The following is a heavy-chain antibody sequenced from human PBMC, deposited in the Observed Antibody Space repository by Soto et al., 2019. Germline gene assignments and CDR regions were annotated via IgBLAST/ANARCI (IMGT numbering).Heavy chain of an antibody. J-gene: IGHJ5*01. Sequence: SVKVSCKASGYIFTYRYLYWVRQAPGQALEWMGWIIPYNGNTNYAQKFQDRFSITRESSLSTVYMELRSLRSDDTGMYYCARSALDDDGYHYLDSWGQVTLVTVSS. CDR3: ARSALDDDGYHYLDS. CDR2: IIPYNGNT. CDR1: GYIFTYRY. V-gene: IGHV1-45*02. D-gene: IGHD5-18*01.